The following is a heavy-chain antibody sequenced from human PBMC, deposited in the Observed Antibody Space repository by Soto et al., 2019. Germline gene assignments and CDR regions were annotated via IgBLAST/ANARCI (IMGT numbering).Heavy chain of an antibody. CDR2: ISGSGGST. J-gene: IGHJ4*02. CDR3: AKRSITMVRGVIPYFDY. CDR1: GFTFSSYA. Sequence: PGGSLRLSCAASGFTFSSYAMSWVRQAPGKGLEWVSAISGSGGSTYYADSVKGRFTISRDNSKNTLYLQMNSLSAEDTAVYYCAKRSITMVRGVIPYFDYWGQGTLVTVSS. V-gene: IGHV3-23*01. D-gene: IGHD3-10*01.